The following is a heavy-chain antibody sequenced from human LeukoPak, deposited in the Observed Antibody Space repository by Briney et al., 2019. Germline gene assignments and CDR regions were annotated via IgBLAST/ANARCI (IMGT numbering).Heavy chain of an antibody. Sequence: GGSLRLSCAASGFTFSTYSLNWVRQAPGKGLEWISYISSDSQTIYYADSVKGRFTISRDNANNSLYLQMNSLRAEDMAVYYCTTPFDYWGQGALVTVSS. D-gene: IGHD1-26*01. CDR3: TTPFDY. CDR1: GFTFSTYS. J-gene: IGHJ4*02. CDR2: ISSDSQTI. V-gene: IGHV3-48*01.